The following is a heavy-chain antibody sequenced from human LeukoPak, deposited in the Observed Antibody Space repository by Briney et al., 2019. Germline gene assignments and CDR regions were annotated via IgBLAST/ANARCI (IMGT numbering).Heavy chain of an antibody. CDR1: GYTFTGYY. Sequence: ASVKVSCKASGYTFTGYYMHWVRQAPGQGLEWMGWINPNSGGTNYAQKFQGRVTMTRDTSISTAYMELSRLRSDDTAVYYCARALGPPAPRVDPDFDYWGQGTLVTVSS. V-gene: IGHV1-2*02. D-gene: IGHD3-16*01. CDR2: INPNSGGT. J-gene: IGHJ4*02. CDR3: ARALGPPAPRVDPDFDY.